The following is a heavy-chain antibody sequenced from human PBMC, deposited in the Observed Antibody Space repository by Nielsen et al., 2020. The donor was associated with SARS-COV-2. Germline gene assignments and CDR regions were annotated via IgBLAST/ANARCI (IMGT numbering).Heavy chain of an antibody. CDR3: AKDNVAAEENWFDP. D-gene: IGHD6-13*01. CDR1: GFTFSSYG. Sequence: GGSLRLSCAASGFTFSSYGMHWVRQAPGKGLEWVAVISYDGSNKYYADSVKGRFTISRDNSKNTLYLQMNSLRAEDTAVYYCAKDNVAAEENWFDPWGQGTLVTVSS. CDR2: ISYDGSNK. J-gene: IGHJ5*02. V-gene: IGHV3-30*18.